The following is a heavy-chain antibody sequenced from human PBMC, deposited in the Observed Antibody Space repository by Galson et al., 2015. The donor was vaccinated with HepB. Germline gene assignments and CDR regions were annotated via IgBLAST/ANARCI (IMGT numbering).Heavy chain of an antibody. CDR1: GFTFSNAW. J-gene: IGHJ6*03. V-gene: IGHV3-15*01. D-gene: IGHD2-2*01. Sequence: SLRLSCAASGFTFSNAWMSWVRQAPGKGLEWVGRIKSKTDGGTTDYAAPVKGRFTISRDDSKNTLYLQMNSLKTEDTAVYYCTTVERDVVVPAAIYYYMDVWGKGTTVTVSS. CDR2: IKSKTDGGTT. CDR3: TTVERDVVVPAAIYYYMDV.